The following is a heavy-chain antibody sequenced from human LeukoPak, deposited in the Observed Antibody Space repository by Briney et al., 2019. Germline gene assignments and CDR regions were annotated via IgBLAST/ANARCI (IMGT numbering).Heavy chain of an antibody. J-gene: IGHJ3*02. CDR1: GFTFSTYF. D-gene: IGHD2-21*01. V-gene: IGHV3-30-3*01. Sequence: AGRSLRLSCAASGFTFSTYFMHWVRQAPGKGLEWVADIASDGSHTFYVESVKGRFTISRDNSKNTLYLQMNSLRAEDTAVYFCARARQDTILHSGAFDIWGQGTMVTVSS. CDR3: ARARQDTILHSGAFDI. CDR2: IASDGSHT.